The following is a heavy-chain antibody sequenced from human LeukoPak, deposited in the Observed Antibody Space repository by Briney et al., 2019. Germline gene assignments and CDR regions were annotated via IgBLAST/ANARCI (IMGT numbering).Heavy chain of an antibody. V-gene: IGHV4-31*03. Sequence: PSVTLSLTCTVSGGSISSGDYYWNWIRQHPEKSLEWIGYIFYSGSAYYNPSLKSRVTISVDTSKNQFSLKLSSVTAADTAVYYCARGSTLIRGFDYWGQGTLVTVSS. CDR3: ARGSTLIRGFDY. CDR2: IFYSGSA. CDR1: GGSISSGDYY. D-gene: IGHD3-10*01. J-gene: IGHJ4*02.